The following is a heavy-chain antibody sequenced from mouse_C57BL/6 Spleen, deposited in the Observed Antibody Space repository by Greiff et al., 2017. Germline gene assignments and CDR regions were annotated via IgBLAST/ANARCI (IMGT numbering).Heavy chain of an antibody. V-gene: IGHV1-75*01. CDR3: ARSEDWNGHYYAMDY. J-gene: IGHJ4*01. CDR2: IFPGSGST. Sequence: KQRPGQGLEWIGWIFPGSGSTYYNEKFKGKATLTVDKSSSTAYMLLSSLTSEDSAVYFCARSEDWNGHYYAMDYWGQGTSVTVSS. D-gene: IGHD1-1*01.